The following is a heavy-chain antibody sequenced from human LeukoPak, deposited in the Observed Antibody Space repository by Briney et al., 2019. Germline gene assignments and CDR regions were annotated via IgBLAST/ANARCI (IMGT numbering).Heavy chain of an antibody. CDR2: INHSGST. CDR3: ASLVYYDSSGYYYDMYRARSGAFDI. CDR1: GGSFSGYY. V-gene: IGHV4-34*01. Sequence: PSETLSLTCAVYGGSFSGYYWSWIRQPPGKGLEWIGEINHSGSTNYNPSLKSRVTISVDTSKNQFSLKLSSVTAADTAVYYCASLVYYDSSGYYYDMYRARSGAFDIWGQGTMVTVSS. D-gene: IGHD3-22*01. J-gene: IGHJ3*02.